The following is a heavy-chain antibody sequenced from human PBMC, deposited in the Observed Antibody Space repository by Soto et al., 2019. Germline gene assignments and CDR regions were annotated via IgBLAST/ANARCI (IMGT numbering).Heavy chain of an antibody. V-gene: IGHV3-30-3*01. D-gene: IGHD1-26*01. CDR3: ARDSGSYYDGYYFDY. CDR1: GFTFSSYA. CDR2: ISYDGSNK. Sequence: GGSLRLSCAASGFTFSSYAMHWVRQAPGKGLEWVAVISYDGSNKYYADSVKGRFTISRDNSKNTLYLQMNSLRAEDTAVYYCARDSGSYYDGYYFDYWGQGTLVTVSS. J-gene: IGHJ4*02.